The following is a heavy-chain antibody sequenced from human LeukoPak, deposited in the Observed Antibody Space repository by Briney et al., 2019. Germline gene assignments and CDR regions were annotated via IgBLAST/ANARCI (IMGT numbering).Heavy chain of an antibody. D-gene: IGHD4-23*01. Sequence: PGGSLRLSCSASGFTFSNYWMDWVRQVPGKGPVWVSRVGTDGSSTAYADYVKGRFTISRDNAKNTLYLQMNSLRVEDTAVHYCARDKYGGNSNAFDIWGQGTLVTASS. CDR3: ARDKYGGNSNAFDI. V-gene: IGHV3-74*01. CDR1: GFTFSNYW. CDR2: VGTDGSST. J-gene: IGHJ3*02.